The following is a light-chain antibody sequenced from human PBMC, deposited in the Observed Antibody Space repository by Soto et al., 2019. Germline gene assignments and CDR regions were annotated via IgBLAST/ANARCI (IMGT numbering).Light chain of an antibody. V-gene: IGLV2-8*01. Sequence: QSVLTQPPSASGSPGQSVSISCTGTSSDVGAYNYVSWYQQRPGKAPKLMIYDVSKRPSGVPDRFSGSKSGNTASLTVSGLQAEDEADYYCSSYAGSVYGFGTGTKVTVL. CDR1: SSDVGAYNY. CDR2: DVS. CDR3: SSYAGSVYG. J-gene: IGLJ1*01.